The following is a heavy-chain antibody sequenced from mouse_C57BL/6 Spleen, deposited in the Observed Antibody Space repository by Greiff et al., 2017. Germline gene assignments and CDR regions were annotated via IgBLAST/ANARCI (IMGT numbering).Heavy chain of an antibody. J-gene: IGHJ4*01. CDR3: AREDYSAVDY. CDR1: GFTFSDYY. V-gene: IGHV5-16*01. Sequence: EVMLVESEGGLVQPGSSMKLSCTASGFTFSDYYMAWVRQVPEKGLEWVANINYDGSSTYYLDSLKSRFIISRDNAKNILYLQMSSLKSEDTATYYCAREDYSAVDYWGQGTSVTVSS. CDR2: INYDGSST.